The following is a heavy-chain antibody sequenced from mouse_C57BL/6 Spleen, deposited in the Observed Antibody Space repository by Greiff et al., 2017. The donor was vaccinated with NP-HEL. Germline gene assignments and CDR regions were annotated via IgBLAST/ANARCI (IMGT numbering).Heavy chain of an antibody. D-gene: IGHD1-1*01. Sequence: VQLKQSGPELVKPGASVKISCKASGYTFTDYYMNWVKQSHGKSLEWIGDINPNNGGTSYNQKFKGKATLTVDKSSSTAYMELRSLTSEDSAVYYCARYGGSSPYYAMDYWGQGTSVTVSS. CDR2: INPNNGGT. J-gene: IGHJ4*01. V-gene: IGHV1-26*01. CDR1: GYTFTDYY. CDR3: ARYGGSSPYYAMDY.